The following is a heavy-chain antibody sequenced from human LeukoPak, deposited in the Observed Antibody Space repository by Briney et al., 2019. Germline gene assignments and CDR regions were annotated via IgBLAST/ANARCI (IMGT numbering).Heavy chain of an antibody. CDR1: GGSISSGPYY. V-gene: IGHV4-39*01. Sequence: SETLSLTCTVSGGSISSGPYYWGWIRQPPGKGLEWIGNIDYGENTYYNPSLKSRVTISIDTSKNQFYLKLSSLTAADTAVYYCARRDDSSGYHKIFDYWGPGTLVTVSS. D-gene: IGHD3-22*01. J-gene: IGHJ4*02. CDR2: IDYGENT. CDR3: ARRDDSSGYHKIFDY.